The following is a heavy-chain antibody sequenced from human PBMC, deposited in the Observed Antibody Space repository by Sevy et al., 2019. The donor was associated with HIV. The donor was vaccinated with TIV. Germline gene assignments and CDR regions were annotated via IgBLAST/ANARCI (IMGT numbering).Heavy chain of an antibody. D-gene: IGHD3-22*01. V-gene: IGHV3-7*04. CDR1: GFTFSTYW. CDR2: IKQDESEK. CDR3: ARGNSGSFDY. Sequence: GGSLRLSCAASGFTFSTYWMHWVRQAPGKGLEWVANIKQDESEKYYVASVKGRFTISRDNAKNSLYLQMNSLRPAGTAVYYCARGNSGSFDYWGQGTLVTVSS. J-gene: IGHJ4*02.